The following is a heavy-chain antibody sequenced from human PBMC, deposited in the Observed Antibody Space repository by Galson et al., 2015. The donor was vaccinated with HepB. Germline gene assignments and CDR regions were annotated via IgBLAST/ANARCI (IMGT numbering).Heavy chain of an antibody. CDR2: VYSSGDT. D-gene: IGHD3-3*01. CDR1: GGSISTYY. V-gene: IGHV4-59*01. Sequence: LSLTCSVSGGSISTYYWTWLRQSPGKGLEWIGHVYSSGDTSYNPSLKNRVAISVETPKNEFSLRVTSVTTADTAVYHCARVFFEYDFWSGDSGSDAFDVWGQGAVV. CDR3: ARVFFEYDFWSGDSGSDAFDV. J-gene: IGHJ3*01.